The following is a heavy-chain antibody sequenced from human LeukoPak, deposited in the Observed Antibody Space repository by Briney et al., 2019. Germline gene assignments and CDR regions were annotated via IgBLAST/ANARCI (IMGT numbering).Heavy chain of an antibody. D-gene: IGHD6-19*01. J-gene: IGHJ4*02. Sequence: PGGSLRLSCAASGFTFTDYAMAWVRQAPGKGLEWVSTVSGFGGSTYYADSVKGRFTISRDNSENTLYLQMNSLTAEDTAMYYCAKRLGEQWLVRGLDYWGRGTPVTVSS. CDR3: AKRLGEQWLVRGLDY. V-gene: IGHV3-23*01. CDR1: GFTFTDYA. CDR2: VSGFGGST.